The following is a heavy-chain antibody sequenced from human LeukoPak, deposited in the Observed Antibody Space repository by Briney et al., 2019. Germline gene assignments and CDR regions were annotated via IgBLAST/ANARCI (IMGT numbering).Heavy chain of an antibody. D-gene: IGHD3-10*01. CDR1: GGSFSGYY. J-gene: IGHJ2*01. CDR2: INHSGST. Sequence: SETLSLTCAVYGGSFSGYYWNWIRQPPGKGLEWIGEINHSGSTNYNPSLKSRVTISVDTSKNQFSLKLSSVTAADTAVYYCARSYYKVWYFDLWGRGTLVTVSS. V-gene: IGHV4-34*01. CDR3: ARSYYKVWYFDL.